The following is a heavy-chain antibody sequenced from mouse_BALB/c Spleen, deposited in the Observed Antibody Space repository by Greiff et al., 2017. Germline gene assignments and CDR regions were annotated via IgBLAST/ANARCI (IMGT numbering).Heavy chain of an antibody. CDR2: IYPGDGDT. CDR1: GYAFSSYW. CDR3: ARGGYYAWFAY. D-gene: IGHD2-3*01. Sequence: QVQLQQSGAELVRPGSSVKISCKASGYAFSSYWMNWVKQRPGQGLEWIGQIYPGDGDTNYNGKFKGKATLTADKSSSTAYMQLSSLTSEDSAVYFCARGGYYAWFAYWGQGTLVTVSA. J-gene: IGHJ3*01. V-gene: IGHV1-80*01.